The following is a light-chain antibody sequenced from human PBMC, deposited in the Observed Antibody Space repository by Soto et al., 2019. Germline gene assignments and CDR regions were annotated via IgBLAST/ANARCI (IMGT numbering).Light chain of an antibody. Sequence: EIVLTQSPGTLSVSPGEIATLSCRASKSVSSKLAWYQQKPGQAPRLLFYGASTVATGIPARFSGSGSETEFTLSISSLQSEDFAVYYCQQYNNLPGPFGQGTKVEIK. J-gene: IGKJ1*01. CDR3: QQYNNLPGP. V-gene: IGKV3-15*01. CDR2: GAS. CDR1: KSVSSK.